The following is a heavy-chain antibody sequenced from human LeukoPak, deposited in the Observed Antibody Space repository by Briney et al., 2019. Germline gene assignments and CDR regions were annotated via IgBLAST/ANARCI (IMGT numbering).Heavy chain of an antibody. V-gene: IGHV3-48*03. CDR3: ARDGFGSSWYIDF. D-gene: IGHD6-13*01. CDR2: ISGSGSTF. Sequence: GGSLRLSCAASGFTFSSYEINWVCQVPGKGLEWVAHISGSGSTFYYAESVKGRFTISRDNPKNSLYLQMNSLTAEDTAIYYCARDGFGSSWYIDFWGRGTLVTVSS. J-gene: IGHJ4*02. CDR1: GFTFSSYE.